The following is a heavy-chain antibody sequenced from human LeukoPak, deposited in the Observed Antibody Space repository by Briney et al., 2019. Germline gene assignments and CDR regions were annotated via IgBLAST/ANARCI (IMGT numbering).Heavy chain of an antibody. Sequence: ASETLSLTCTVSGGSISSYYWSWIRQPPGKGLEWIGYIYYSGSTKYNPSLTSRVTISVDTSKNQFSLKLSSVTAADTAVYYCARDNQGRSGAYYDSSGYYSRYFDLWGRGTLVTVSS. V-gene: IGHV4-59*12. J-gene: IGHJ2*01. CDR2: IYYSGST. CDR1: GGSISSYY. D-gene: IGHD3-22*01. CDR3: ARDNQGRSGAYYDSSGYYSRYFDL.